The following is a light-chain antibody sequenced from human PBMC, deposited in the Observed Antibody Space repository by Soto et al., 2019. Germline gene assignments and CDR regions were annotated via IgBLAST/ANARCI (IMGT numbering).Light chain of an antibody. CDR1: QSLLHSNGYNY. CDR3: MQALQSPWT. V-gene: IGKV2-28*01. J-gene: IGKJ1*01. Sequence: DIVMTQSPLSLPVTAGEPASVSCRSSQSLLHSNGYNYLDWYLQKPGQSPQLLIYWGSNRASGVPDRFSGSGSDTDFTLKISRVEAEDVGVYYCMQALQSPWTFGQGTKVDIK. CDR2: WGS.